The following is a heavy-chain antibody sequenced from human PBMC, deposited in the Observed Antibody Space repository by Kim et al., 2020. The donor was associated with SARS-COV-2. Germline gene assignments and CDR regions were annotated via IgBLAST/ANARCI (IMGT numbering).Heavy chain of an antibody. CDR3: ARGPGWLPSS. J-gene: IGHJ5*02. Sequence: SETLSLTCTVSGASISSYYYNWVRQPAGKGLEWIGSIYTSGTTNYNPSLMSRVSMSLDTSTNQFSLKLTSVTAADTAVYYCARGPGWLPSSWGQGTLAT. V-gene: IGHV4-4*07. CDR2: IYTSGTT. D-gene: IGHD3-22*01. CDR1: GASISSYY.